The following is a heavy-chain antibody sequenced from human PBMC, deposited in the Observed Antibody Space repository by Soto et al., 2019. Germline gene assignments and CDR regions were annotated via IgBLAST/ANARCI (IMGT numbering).Heavy chain of an antibody. CDR3: ANSDLSEWHYFDC. D-gene: IGHD3-3*01. CDR1: GLSFSGYG. J-gene: IGHJ4*02. V-gene: IGHV3-23*01. CDR2: ISGSGVST. Sequence: GGSLRLSCVVSGLSFSGYGMSWVRQAPGKGLEWVSVISGSGVSTLSADSVKGRFTISRDNSKNTLYLQMNSLRAEDTAAYYCANSDLSEWHYFDCCGQGALVTVSS.